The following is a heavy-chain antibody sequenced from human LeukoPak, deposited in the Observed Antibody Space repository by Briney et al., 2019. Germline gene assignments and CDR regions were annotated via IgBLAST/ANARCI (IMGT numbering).Heavy chain of an antibody. D-gene: IGHD6-19*01. CDR2: IKQDGSEK. CDR1: GFTFSSYW. J-gene: IGHJ6*02. V-gene: IGHV3-7*05. Sequence: GGSLRLSCAASGFTFSSYWMSWVRQAPGKGLEWVANIKQDGSEKYYVDSVKGRFTISRDNAKNSLYLQMNSLRAEDTAMYYCARIPYNSGWIPFDLWGQGTTVTVSS. CDR3: ARIPYNSGWIPFDL.